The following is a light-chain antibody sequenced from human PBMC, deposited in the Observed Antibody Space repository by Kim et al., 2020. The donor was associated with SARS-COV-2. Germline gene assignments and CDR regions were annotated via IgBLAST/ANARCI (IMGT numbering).Light chain of an antibody. J-gene: IGLJ3*02. V-gene: IGLV4-69*01. Sequence: ASVTPTSTLSSDYSRSDNEWHQVQAEKGPRYLMKLHRAGSHHKGDGITDRFSGSSSGAERHLTIPSLQSEDEADYYCQTWGPGIRVFGGGTQLTVL. CDR2: LHRAGSH. CDR1: SDYSRSD. CDR3: QTWGPGIRV.